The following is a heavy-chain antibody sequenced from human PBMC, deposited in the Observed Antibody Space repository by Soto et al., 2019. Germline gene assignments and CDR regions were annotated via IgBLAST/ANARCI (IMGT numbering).Heavy chain of an antibody. CDR2: IYHSGST. D-gene: IGHD4-4*01. CDR1: GGSISSGGYS. V-gene: IGHV4-30-2*01. J-gene: IGHJ4*02. CDR3: ARGMTTVTTYDY. Sequence: SETLSLTCAVSGGSISSGGYSWSWIRQPPGKGLEWIGYIYHSGSTYYNPSLKSRVTISVDRSKNQFSLNLSSVTAADTAVYYCARGMTTVTTYDYWGQGALVTVSS.